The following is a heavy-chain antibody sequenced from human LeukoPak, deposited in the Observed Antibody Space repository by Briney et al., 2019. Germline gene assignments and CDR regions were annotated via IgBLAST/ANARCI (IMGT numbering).Heavy chain of an antibody. D-gene: IGHD2-15*01. V-gene: IGHV3-7*01. CDR1: GFTLSSYW. J-gene: IGHJ4*02. CDR3: ARESGGSRNFDY. Sequence: PGGSLRLSCAASGFTLSSYWMTWVRQAPGKGLEWVANIRQDGGEIYYVDSVKDRFTISRDNAKNSLYLQMNSLRAEDTAVYYCARESGGSRNFDYWGQGTLVTASS. CDR2: IRQDGGEI.